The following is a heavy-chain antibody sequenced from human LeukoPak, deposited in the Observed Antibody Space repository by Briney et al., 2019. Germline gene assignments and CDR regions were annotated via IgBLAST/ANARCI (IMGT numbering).Heavy chain of an antibody. CDR2: INPNSGDT. Sequence: GASGKLSGKASGYIFTGYDIHWVRQAPGQGLEWMGWINPNSGDTKYAQKFQGIVTTTRDTSNNTVYMDRSSLISDDTALCYCARDGVFRFEVGEVYSSYMAGWSKGTTVIISS. V-gene: IGHV1-2*02. CDR1: GYIFTGYD. J-gene: IGHJ6*04. D-gene: IGHD2-21*01. CDR3: ARDGVFRFEVGEVYSSYMAG.